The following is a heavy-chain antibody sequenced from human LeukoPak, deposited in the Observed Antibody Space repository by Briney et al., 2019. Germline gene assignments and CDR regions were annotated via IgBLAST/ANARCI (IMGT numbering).Heavy chain of an antibody. V-gene: IGHV4-34*01. J-gene: IGHJ6*02. CDR1: GGSISSYY. Sequence: SETLSLTCTVSGGSISSYYWSWIRQPPGKGLEWIGEINHSGSTNYNPSLKSRVTISVDTSKNQFSLKLSSVTAADTAVYYCARGPPPVTSYYYYYGMDVWGQGTTVTVSS. D-gene: IGHD3-3*01. CDR2: INHSGST. CDR3: ARGPPPVTSYYYYYGMDV.